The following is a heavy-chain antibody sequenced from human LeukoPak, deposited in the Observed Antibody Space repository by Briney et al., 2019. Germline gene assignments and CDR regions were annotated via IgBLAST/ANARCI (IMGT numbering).Heavy chain of an antibody. J-gene: IGHJ4*02. CDR3: ARGIGSTVFFDH. CDR2: MYSGGNT. Sequence: GGSLRLSCAASGFNVSSNYMSWVRQAPGKGLEWVSVMYSGGNTYYADSVKGRFTISRDKSKNTLYLQMNSLRAEDTAVYYCARGIGSTVFFDHWGQGTLVTVSS. CDR1: GFNVSSNY. D-gene: IGHD4-11*01. V-gene: IGHV3-53*01.